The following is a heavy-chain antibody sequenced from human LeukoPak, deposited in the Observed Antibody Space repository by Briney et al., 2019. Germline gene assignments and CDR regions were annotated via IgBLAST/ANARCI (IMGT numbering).Heavy chain of an antibody. V-gene: IGHV1-69*04. CDR3: ARDGRYCSSTSCYPYYGMDV. D-gene: IGHD2-2*01. J-gene: IGHJ6*02. CDR1: GGTFSSYT. Sequence: SVKVSCKASGGTFSSYTISWVRQPPGQGLEWMGRIIPILGIANYAQKFQGRVTITADKSTSTAYMELSSLRSEDTAVYYCARDGRYCSSTSCYPYYGMDVWGQGTTVTVSS. CDR2: IIPILGIA.